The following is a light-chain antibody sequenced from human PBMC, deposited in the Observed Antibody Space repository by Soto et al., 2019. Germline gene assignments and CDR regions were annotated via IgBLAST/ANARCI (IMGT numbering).Light chain of an antibody. J-gene: IGKJ2*01. CDR3: QQYSSYYT. CDR2: KAS. CDR1: QSIGSW. Sequence: DLQMTQSPSTLSASVGDRVTITCRASQSIGSWLAWYQQKPRKAPKLLIYKASNLETRVPSRFSGSGSGTEFTLTINGLQPDDFATYYCQQYSSYYTFGQGTKVDIK. V-gene: IGKV1-5*03.